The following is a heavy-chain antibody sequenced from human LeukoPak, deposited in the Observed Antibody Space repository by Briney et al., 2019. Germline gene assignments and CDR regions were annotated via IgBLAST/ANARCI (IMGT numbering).Heavy chain of an antibody. D-gene: IGHD6-13*01. CDR1: DGSISSYY. CDR2: IYYSGST. Sequence: SETLSLTCTVSDGSISSYYWSWIRQPPGKGLEWIGYIYYSGSTNYNPSLKSRVTISIDTSKNQFSLKLSSVTAADTAVYYCARGRGAAAEGYWGQGTLVTVSS. J-gene: IGHJ4*02. V-gene: IGHV4-59*01. CDR3: ARGRGAAAEGY.